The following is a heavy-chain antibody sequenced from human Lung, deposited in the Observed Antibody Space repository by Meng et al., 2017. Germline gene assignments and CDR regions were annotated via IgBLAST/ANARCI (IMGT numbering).Heavy chain of an antibody. V-gene: IGHV4-34*01. J-gene: IGHJ4*02. D-gene: IGHD5-12*01. CDR1: GGSFSDYY. Sequence: VLLQQWGAGQLQSSAALSLTCVFSGGSFSDYYWSWIRQPPGKLLGWIGEIPHSGSTNYNQYFESRATISADKSPNTVSLKLSCVSAEDSAVYYCARGATILAHDFDYWGQGTLVTVSS. CDR2: IPHSGST. CDR3: ARGATILAHDFDY.